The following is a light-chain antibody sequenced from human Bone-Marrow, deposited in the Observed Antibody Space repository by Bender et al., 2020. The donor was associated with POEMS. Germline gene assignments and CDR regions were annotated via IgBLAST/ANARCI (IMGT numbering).Light chain of an antibody. Sequence: SYELTQPSSVSVSPGQTARITCSGEILAKKYSRWFQQRPGQAPLLVIYKHTERPSGIPERFSGSSSGTTVTLTISAAQVEDEADYYCYSAADNNLWVFGGGTKLTVL. CDR2: KHT. CDR1: ILAKKY. J-gene: IGLJ3*02. V-gene: IGLV3-27*01. CDR3: YSAADNNLWV.